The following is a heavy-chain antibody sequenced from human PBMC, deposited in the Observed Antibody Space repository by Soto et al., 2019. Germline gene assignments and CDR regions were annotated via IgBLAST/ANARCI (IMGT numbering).Heavy chain of an antibody. D-gene: IGHD3-16*02. V-gene: IGHV3-23*01. Sequence: GGSLRLSCEASGFTFSTYAMSWVRQAPGKGLEWVSGISGSGYIYYADSVRGRFTISRDNSKNTLYLQMNNLRAEDTAVYYCATLYDYIWGSYRRPPYYFDYWGQGTLVTVSS. CDR1: GFTFSTYA. CDR3: ATLYDYIWGSYRRPPYYFDY. J-gene: IGHJ4*02. CDR2: ISGSGYI.